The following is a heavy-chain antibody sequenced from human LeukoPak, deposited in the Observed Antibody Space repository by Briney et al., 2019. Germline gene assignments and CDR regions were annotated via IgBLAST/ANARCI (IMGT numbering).Heavy chain of an antibody. CDR2: ISRSSSSTI. Sequence: GGSLRLSCAATGFTFSFYSMNWVRQAPGKGLEWVSYISRSSSSTIYYADSVKGRFTISRDNAKNSLYLQMNSLRAEDTAVYYCAKGGLYSSGQYWGQGTLVTVSS. CDR1: GFTFSFYS. V-gene: IGHV3-48*04. J-gene: IGHJ4*02. CDR3: AKGGLYSSGQY. D-gene: IGHD6-19*01.